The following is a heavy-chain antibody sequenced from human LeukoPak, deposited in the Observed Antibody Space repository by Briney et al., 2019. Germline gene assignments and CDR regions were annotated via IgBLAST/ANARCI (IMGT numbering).Heavy chain of an antibody. CDR3: ARGDYDFWSGYYSGFDY. D-gene: IGHD3-3*01. CDR1: GSTFSSYA. J-gene: IGHJ4*02. Sequence: GGSLRLSCAASGSTFSSYAMHWVRQAPGKGLEWVAVISYDGSNKYYADSVKGRFTISRDNSKNTLYLQMNSLRAEDTAVYYCARGDYDFWSGYYSGFDYWGQGTLVTVSS. V-gene: IGHV3-30*04. CDR2: ISYDGSNK.